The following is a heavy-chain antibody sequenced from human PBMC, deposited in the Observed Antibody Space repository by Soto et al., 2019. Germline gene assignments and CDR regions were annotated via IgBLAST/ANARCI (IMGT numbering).Heavy chain of an antibody. Sequence: EMHVLEPGGGLVQPGGSLRLSCAASEFTFSDYAMTWVRQAPGKGLEWVSSISPLGDYIYYVDSVKGRFTFSRDNSRNTLSLQMNSLRAEDTAVYYCARQRGGPGAVATPFDYWGQGILVTVSS. D-gene: IGHD2-2*01. CDR2: ISPLGDYI. CDR1: EFTFSDYA. CDR3: ARQRGGPGAVATPFDY. V-gene: IGHV3-23*01. J-gene: IGHJ4*02.